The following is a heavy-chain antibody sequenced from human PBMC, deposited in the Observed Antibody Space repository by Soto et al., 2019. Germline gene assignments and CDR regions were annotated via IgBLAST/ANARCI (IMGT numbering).Heavy chain of an antibody. Sequence: PGGSLRLSCAASGFTVSSNYMSWVRQAPGKGLEWVSVIYSGGSTYYADSVKGRFTISRDNSKNTLYLQMNSLRAEDTAVYYCAREDFGELFLWFDPWGQGTLVTVSS. CDR2: IYSGGST. CDR1: GFTVSSNY. CDR3: AREDFGELFLWFDP. J-gene: IGHJ5*02. V-gene: IGHV3-66*01. D-gene: IGHD3-10*01.